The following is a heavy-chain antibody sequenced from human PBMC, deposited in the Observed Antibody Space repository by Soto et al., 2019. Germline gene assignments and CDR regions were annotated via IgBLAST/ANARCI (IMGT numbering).Heavy chain of an antibody. D-gene: IGHD5-18*01. J-gene: IGHJ5*02. CDR1: GGSISGYY. V-gene: IGHV4-4*08. Sequence: QVQLQESGPGLVKPSETLSLTCNVSGGSISGYYWTWLRQPPGKGLEWIGYIYTSGSTKYNPSRKSRITMSVDMSRNQISLKLQSVTAADTAVYYCARTPNGYENQFDPWGQGALVVVSS. CDR2: IYTSGST. CDR3: ARTPNGYENQFDP.